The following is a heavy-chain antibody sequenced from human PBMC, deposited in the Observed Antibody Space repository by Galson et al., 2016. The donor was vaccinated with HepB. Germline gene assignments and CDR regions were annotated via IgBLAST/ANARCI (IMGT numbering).Heavy chain of an antibody. V-gene: IGHV4-39*01. CDR2: IYYSGST. J-gene: IGHJ4*02. Sequence: SETLSLTCTVSGGSITSYDYYWAWIRQPPGKGKEWVASIYYSGSTYYNPSLNSRVTISRDTSNNRFSLDLPSVTAADTAVYYCARHPAGYYDNWGQGILVTVSS. CDR1: GGSITSYDYY. CDR3: ARHPAGYYDN. D-gene: IGHD2-15*01.